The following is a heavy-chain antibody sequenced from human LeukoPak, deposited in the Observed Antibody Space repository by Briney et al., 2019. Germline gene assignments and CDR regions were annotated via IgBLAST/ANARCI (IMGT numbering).Heavy chain of an antibody. J-gene: IGHJ4*02. D-gene: IGHD3-16*01. V-gene: IGHV4-38-2*02. CDR2: ISHSDSA. CDR1: GNSVSSGYY. Sequence: SQTLSLTCNVSGNSVSSGYYWGWIRQPPGKGLEWIGSISHSDSAYYNPSLKSRVTISVDTSKNQFSLRLTSVTAADTAVYYCARRGEGGVDYWGQGTLVTVSS. CDR3: ARRGEGGVDY.